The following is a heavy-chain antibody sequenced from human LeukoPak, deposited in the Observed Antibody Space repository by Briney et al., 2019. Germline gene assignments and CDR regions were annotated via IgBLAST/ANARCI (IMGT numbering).Heavy chain of an antibody. J-gene: IGHJ4*02. Sequence: PGGSLRLSCAASGFTFSSYNMNWVRQAPGKGLDWVSAISDSGDATYYADSVKGRFTISRDNSKSTLYLQMNNLRAEDTALYYCAKERGHSKPFDYWGQGTLVTVSS. CDR2: ISDSGDAT. D-gene: IGHD4-23*01. CDR1: GFTFSSYN. CDR3: AKERGHSKPFDY. V-gene: IGHV3-23*01.